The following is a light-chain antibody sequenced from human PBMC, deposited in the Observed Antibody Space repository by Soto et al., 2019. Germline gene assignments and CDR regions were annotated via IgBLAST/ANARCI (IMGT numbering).Light chain of an antibody. CDR2: EVS. CDR1: SSDVGGYNY. V-gene: IGLV2-14*01. Sequence: ALTQPASVSGSPGQSITISCTGTSSDVGGYNYVSWYQQHPGKAPKLMIYEVSNRPSGVSNRFSGSKSGNTASLTISGLQAEDEADYYCSSYTSSSPLGFGTGTKVTVL. CDR3: SSYTSSSPLG. J-gene: IGLJ1*01.